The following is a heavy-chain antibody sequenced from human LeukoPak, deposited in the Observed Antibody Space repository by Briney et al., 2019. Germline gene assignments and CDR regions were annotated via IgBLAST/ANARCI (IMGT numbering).Heavy chain of an antibody. V-gene: IGHV3-23*01. D-gene: IGHD5-24*01. CDR1: GFTFSSYA. CDR2: ISGSGGST. CDR3: AKSGRDGYNIYFDY. J-gene: IGHJ4*02. Sequence: PGGSLRLSCAASGFTFSSYAMSWVRQAPGKGLEWVSAISGSGGSTYYADSVKGRFTISRDNSKNTLYLQMDNLRAEDTALYYCAKSGRDGYNIYFDYWGQGTLVTVSS.